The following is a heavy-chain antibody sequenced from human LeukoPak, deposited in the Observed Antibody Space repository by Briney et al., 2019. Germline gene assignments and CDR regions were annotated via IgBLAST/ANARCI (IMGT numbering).Heavy chain of an antibody. CDR1: GFTFDDYG. CDR2: INWNGGST. Sequence: GGSLRLSCAASGFTFDDYGMSWVRQAPGKGLEWVSGINWNGGSTGYADSVKGRFTISRDNSKNTLYLQMNSLRAEDTAVYYCAKDPGPTGYCSGGSCYSDYWGQGTLVTVSS. D-gene: IGHD2-15*01. CDR3: AKDPGPTGYCSGGSCYSDY. V-gene: IGHV3-20*04. J-gene: IGHJ4*02.